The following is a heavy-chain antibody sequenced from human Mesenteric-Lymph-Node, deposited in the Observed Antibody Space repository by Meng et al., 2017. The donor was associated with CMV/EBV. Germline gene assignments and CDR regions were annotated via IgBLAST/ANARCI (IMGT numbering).Heavy chain of an antibody. V-gene: IGHV4-34*01. J-gene: IGHJ4*02. CDR2: INHSGST. Sequence: VQFHQWGWGLLKPSVAMLVTCAVYGGSFSGSYWNWIRQSSEKGLEWIGEINHSGSTTYNPSFTSRIIISVDTSTNQISLNMSSVTAADTAVYYCARGSSYDILTGYFDYWGQGALVTVSS. CDR3: ARGSSYDILTGYFDY. D-gene: IGHD3-9*01. CDR1: GGSFSGSY.